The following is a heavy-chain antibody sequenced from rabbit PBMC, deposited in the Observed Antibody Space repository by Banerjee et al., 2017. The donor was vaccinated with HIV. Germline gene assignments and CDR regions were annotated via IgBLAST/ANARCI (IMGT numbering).Heavy chain of an antibody. D-gene: IGHD4-1*01. CDR2: IYTSGSTI. Sequence: QEQLEESGGDLVKPEGSLTLTCTASGFSFSSGYWICWVRQAPGKGLEWIACIYTSGSTIHYASWAKGRFTISKTSSTTVTLQMTSLTAADTATYFCARRDITITEYAFHLWGPGTLVTVS. V-gene: IGHV1S45*01. CDR3: ARRDITITEYAFHL. CDR1: GFSFSSGYW. J-gene: IGHJ2*01.